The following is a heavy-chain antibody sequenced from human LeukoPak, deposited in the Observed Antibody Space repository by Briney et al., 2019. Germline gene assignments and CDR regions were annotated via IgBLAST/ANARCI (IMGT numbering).Heavy chain of an antibody. CDR2: INWNSGTI. J-gene: IGHJ4*02. CDR1: GFNFNDYG. V-gene: IGHV3-9*01. D-gene: IGHD1-1*01. CDR3: AKDRGQQNVGVDY. Sequence: PGRSLRLSCAASGFNFNDYGMHWVRQAPGKGLEWVSGINWNSGTIGYADSVKGRFTISRDRAKSSLYLQMNSLRREDTALYCCAKDRGQQNVGVDYWGQGALVTVSS.